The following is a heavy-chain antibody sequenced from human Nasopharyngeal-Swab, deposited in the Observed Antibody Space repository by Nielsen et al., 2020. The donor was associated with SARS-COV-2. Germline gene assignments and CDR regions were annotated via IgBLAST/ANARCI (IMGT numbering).Heavy chain of an antibody. CDR1: GFSFGDYA. Sequence: SLKISCAASGFSFGDYAMHWVRQPPGKGLEWVSGISWNSGYIGHADSVEGRFTISRDNAKNSLYLQMNSLRPEDTALYYCVKDGDSGYDYLGYWGQGTLVTVS. V-gene: IGHV3-9*01. J-gene: IGHJ4*02. CDR3: VKDGDSGYDYLGY. D-gene: IGHD5-12*01. CDR2: ISWNSGYI.